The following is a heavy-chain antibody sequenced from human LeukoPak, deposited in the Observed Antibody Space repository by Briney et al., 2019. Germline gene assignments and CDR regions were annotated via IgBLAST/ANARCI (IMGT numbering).Heavy chain of an antibody. CDR3: ARLHLDYVDY. CDR2: SYYTGVT. Sequence: PSETLSPTCTVSGGPISDYYWSWIRQPPGKGLEWIGYSYYTGVTNYNPSLKSRVSISVDTSKKQFSLNLTSVTTADTAVYYCARLHLDYVDYRGQGAVVTVSS. CDR1: GGPISDYY. J-gene: IGHJ4*02. V-gene: IGHV4-59*01.